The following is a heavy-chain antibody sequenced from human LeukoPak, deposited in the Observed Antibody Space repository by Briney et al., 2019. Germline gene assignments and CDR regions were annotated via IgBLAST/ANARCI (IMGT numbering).Heavy chain of an antibody. V-gene: IGHV4-34*01. CDR2: INHSGST. CDR1: GGSFSGYY. CDR3: ARGREYYDSSGYFDY. D-gene: IGHD3-22*01. Sequence: SETLSLTCAVYGGSFSGYYWSWIRQPPGKGLEWIGEINHSGSTNYNPSLRSRVTISVDTSKNQFSLKLSSVTAADTAVYYCARGREYYDSSGYFDYWGQGTLVTVSS. J-gene: IGHJ4*02.